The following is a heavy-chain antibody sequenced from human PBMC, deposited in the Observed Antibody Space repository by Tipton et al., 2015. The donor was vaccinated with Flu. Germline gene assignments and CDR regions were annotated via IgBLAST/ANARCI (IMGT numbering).Heavy chain of an antibody. CDR1: GGTIISPNHF. D-gene: IGHD1-26*01. CDR2: TWTSGST. Sequence: TLSLTCTVSGGTIISPNHFCSWIRQPVGKGLEFIGRTWTSGSTDYSPSLVSRVTMSVDTSKNQFSLRLRSVTAADTAVYYCARETREGVFDVWGQGTLVTVSS. V-gene: IGHV4-61*02. J-gene: IGHJ3*01. CDR3: ARETREGVFDV.